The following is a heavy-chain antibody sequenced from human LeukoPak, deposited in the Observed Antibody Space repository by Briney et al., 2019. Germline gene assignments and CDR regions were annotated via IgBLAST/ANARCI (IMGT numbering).Heavy chain of an antibody. J-gene: IGHJ4*02. V-gene: IGHV3-53*01. CDR3: AARSRGYSSSWY. Sequence: PGGSLRLSCAASGSTVSSNYMSWVRQAPGKGLEWVSVIYSGGSTYYADSVKGRFTISRDNSKNTLYLQMNSLRAEDTAVYYCAARSRGYSSSWYWGQGTLVTVSS. D-gene: IGHD6-13*01. CDR2: IYSGGST. CDR1: GSTVSSNY.